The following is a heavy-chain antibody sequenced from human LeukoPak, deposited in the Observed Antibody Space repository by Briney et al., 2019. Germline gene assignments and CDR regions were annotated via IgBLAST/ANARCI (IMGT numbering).Heavy chain of an antibody. D-gene: IGHD5-12*01. CDR1: GGSLNSAGYY. CDR2: IYYSGNT. CDR3: ARGYRGSPYYFCMDV. Sequence: SQTLSLTCTVSGGSLNSAGYYWTWLRQPPGTGLEWIGYIYYSGNTYYNPSLKNRLTISVDMSKNQFSLKLSSVTAADTAVFYCARGYRGSPYYFCMDVWGKGTTVTVSS. J-gene: IGHJ6*04. V-gene: IGHV4-31*03.